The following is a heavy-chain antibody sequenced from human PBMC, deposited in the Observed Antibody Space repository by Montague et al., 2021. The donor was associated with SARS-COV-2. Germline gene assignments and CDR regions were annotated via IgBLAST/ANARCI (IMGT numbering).Heavy chain of an antibody. D-gene: IGHD4-23*01. CDR2: ITIHGTAV. CDR1: GFTLSSYE. CDR3: ARDLDYGGNSLFDY. J-gene: IGHJ4*02. V-gene: IGHV3-48*03. Sequence: SLRLSCAASGFTLSSYELNWIRQAPGKGLEWLSYITIHGTAVFYXAEXVKGSFTISRDNARNSLFLQMNSLTVDDTGVYYCARDLDYGGNSLFDYWGQGTLVTVSS.